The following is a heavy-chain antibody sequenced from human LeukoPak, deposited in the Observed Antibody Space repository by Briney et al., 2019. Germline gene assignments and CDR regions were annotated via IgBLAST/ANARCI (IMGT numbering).Heavy chain of an antibody. Sequence: GGSLRLSCAASGFTVSSNYMSWVRRAPGKGLEWVSVIYSGGSTYYADSVKGRFTISRDNSKNTLYLQMNSLRAEDTAVYYCATCSSTSCYIGPYYFDYWGQGTLVTVSS. V-gene: IGHV3-66*01. D-gene: IGHD2-2*02. CDR2: IYSGGST. CDR3: ATCSSTSCYIGPYYFDY. J-gene: IGHJ4*02. CDR1: GFTVSSNY.